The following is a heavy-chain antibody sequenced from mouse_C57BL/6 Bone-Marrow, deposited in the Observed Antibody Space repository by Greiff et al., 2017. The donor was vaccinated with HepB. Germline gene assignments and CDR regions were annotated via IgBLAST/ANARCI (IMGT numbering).Heavy chain of an antibody. CDR2: IYPGDGDT. CDR1: GYAFSSSW. V-gene: IGHV1-82*01. J-gene: IGHJ4*01. CDR3: AKDGYGSSCYYAMDY. Sequence: VQLQQSGPELVKPGASVKISCKASGYAFSSSWMNWVKQRPGKGLEWIGRIYPGDGDTNYNGKFKGKATLTADKSSSTAYMQLSSLTSEDSAVYFCAKDGYGSSCYYAMDYWGQGTSVTVSS. D-gene: IGHD1-3*01.